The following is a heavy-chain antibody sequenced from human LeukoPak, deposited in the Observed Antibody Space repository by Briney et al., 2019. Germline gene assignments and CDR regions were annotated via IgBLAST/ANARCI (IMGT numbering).Heavy chain of an antibody. CDR3: ARRVRGVIYPYAFDI. CDR2: FYHSGST. Sequence: SETLSLTCTVSGGSISSSDYYWGWVRQPPGKGLEWIGSFYHSGSTYYNSSLKSRLTMSVDTSKNQFSLKLGSVTAADTAVYYCARRVRGVIYPYAFDIWGQGTMVTVSS. D-gene: IGHD3-10*01. V-gene: IGHV4-39*07. CDR1: GGSISSSDYY. J-gene: IGHJ3*02.